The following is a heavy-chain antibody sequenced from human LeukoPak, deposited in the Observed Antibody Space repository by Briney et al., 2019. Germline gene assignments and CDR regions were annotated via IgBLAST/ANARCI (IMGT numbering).Heavy chain of an antibody. D-gene: IGHD3-16*02. V-gene: IGHV1-18*04. Sequence: ASVKVSCKASGYTFTGYYMHWVRQAPGQGLEWMGWISAYNGNTNYAQKLQGRVTMTTDTSTSTAYMELRSLRSDDTAVYYCARGDDYVWGSYRLQGAFDIWGQGTMVTVSS. CDR2: ISAYNGNT. CDR3: ARGDDYVWGSYRLQGAFDI. CDR1: GYTFTGYY. J-gene: IGHJ3*02.